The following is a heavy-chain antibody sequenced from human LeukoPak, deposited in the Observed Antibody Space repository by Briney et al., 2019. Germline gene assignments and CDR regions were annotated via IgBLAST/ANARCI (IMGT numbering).Heavy chain of an antibody. CDR1: GGSISSGGYY. V-gene: IGHV4-30-2*01. CDR2: IYHSGST. J-gene: IGHJ4*02. CDR3: ARTPGGVVTATFAY. Sequence: KASETLSLTCTVSGGSISSGGYYWSWIRQPPGKGLEWIGYIYHSGSTYYNPSLKSRVIISVDSSKNQFSLKLSSVTAADTAVYYCARTPGGVVTATFAYWGPGTLVTVSS. D-gene: IGHD2-21*02.